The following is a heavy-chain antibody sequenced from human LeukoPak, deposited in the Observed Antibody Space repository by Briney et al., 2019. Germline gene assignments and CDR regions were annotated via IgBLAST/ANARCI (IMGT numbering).Heavy chain of an antibody. V-gene: IGHV4-31*03. J-gene: IGHJ5*02. CDR1: GGSISSGNYY. CDR3: ARARITIKPSWFDP. Sequence: SETLSLTCTVSGGSISSGNYYWSWIRQLPGQGLEWLVFIYHSGTTYYNQSLKSRVTMSLDTSKNQFSLKLRSVTAADTAVYYCARARITIKPSWFDPWGQGTLVTVSS. D-gene: IGHD5-24*01. CDR2: IYHSGTT.